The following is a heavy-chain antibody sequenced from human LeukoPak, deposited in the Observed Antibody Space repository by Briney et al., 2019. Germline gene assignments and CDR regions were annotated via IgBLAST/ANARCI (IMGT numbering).Heavy chain of an antibody. V-gene: IGHV3-30*18. CDR3: AKIRDVWSGYGYFDY. CDR1: GFTFSSYG. CDR2: ISYDGSNE. Sequence: PGRSLRLSCAASGFTFSSYGMHWVRQAPGKGLEWVAVISYDGSNEYYADSVKGRFTISRDNSKNTLYLQMNNLRAEDTAVYYCAKIRDVWSGYGYFDYWGQGTLVTVSS. D-gene: IGHD3-3*01. J-gene: IGHJ4*02.